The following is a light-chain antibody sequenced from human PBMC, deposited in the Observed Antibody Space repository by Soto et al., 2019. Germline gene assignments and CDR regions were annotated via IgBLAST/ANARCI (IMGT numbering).Light chain of an antibody. CDR1: QSVDSY. J-gene: IGKJ1*01. Sequence: EIVLTQSPGTLSLSPGERASLSCRASQSVDSYLAWYQQKPGQAPRLLIYDASNRAAGVPARFSGSGSGTDFTLTINRLEPEDFAVYYCQQYGSSPWTFGQGTKVDIK. CDR3: QQYGSSPWT. V-gene: IGKV3-20*01. CDR2: DAS.